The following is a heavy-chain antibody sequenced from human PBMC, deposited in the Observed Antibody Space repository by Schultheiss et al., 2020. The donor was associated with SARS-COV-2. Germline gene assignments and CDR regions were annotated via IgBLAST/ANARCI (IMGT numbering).Heavy chain of an antibody. CDR3: ARVDRGYSYGSLDY. Sequence: SETLSLTCTVSGGSISSGGYYWSWIRQHPGKGLEWIGYIYYSGSTNYNPSLKSRVTISVDTSKNQFSLKLSSVTAADTAVYYCARVDRGYSYGSLDYWGQGTLVTVSS. V-gene: IGHV4-61*08. CDR2: IYYSGST. CDR1: GGSISSGGYY. D-gene: IGHD5-18*01. J-gene: IGHJ4*02.